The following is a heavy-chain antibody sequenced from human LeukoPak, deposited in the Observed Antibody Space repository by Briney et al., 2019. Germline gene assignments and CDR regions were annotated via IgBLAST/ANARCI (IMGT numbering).Heavy chain of an antibody. D-gene: IGHD1-26*01. CDR3: AKNRGGSYYSGFDY. CDR2: VRGSDAGT. CDR1: GFTVSSSS. Sequence: GGSLRLSCAASGFTVSSSSMNWVRQAPGKGLEWVSAVRGSDAGTSYADSVKGRFTISRDNSKNTLYLQMNSLRAEDTAVYYCAKNRGGSYYSGFDYWGQGTLVTVSS. J-gene: IGHJ4*02. V-gene: IGHV3-23*01.